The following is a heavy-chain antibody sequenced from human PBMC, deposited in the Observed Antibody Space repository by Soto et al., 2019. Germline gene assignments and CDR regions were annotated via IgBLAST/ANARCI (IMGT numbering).Heavy chain of an antibody. CDR3: AKDHDIVVVPAGPFDY. Sequence: GGSLRLSCAASGFTFSSYGMHWVRQAPGKGLEWVAVISYDGSNKYYADSVKGRFTISRDNSKNTLYLQMNSLRAEDTAVYYCAKDHDIVVVPAGPFDYWGQGTLVTVSS. CDR1: GFTFSSYG. V-gene: IGHV3-30*18. J-gene: IGHJ4*02. D-gene: IGHD2-2*01. CDR2: ISYDGSNK.